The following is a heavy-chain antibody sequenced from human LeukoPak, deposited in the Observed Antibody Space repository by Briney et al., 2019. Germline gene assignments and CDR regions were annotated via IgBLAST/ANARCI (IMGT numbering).Heavy chain of an antibody. Sequence: GGSLRLSCSATGFTFIDYYMSCIRQAPGKGLEWVSYISSSGSTIYYAASVKGRLTISRDNVKNSMYLQLNSLRAEDTAVYYCAKKDRGVGLFAYWGQGTLATVSS. CDR3: AKKDRGVGLFAY. CDR1: GFTFIDYY. J-gene: IGHJ4*02. D-gene: IGHD2-15*01. V-gene: IGHV3-11*01. CDR2: ISSSGSTI.